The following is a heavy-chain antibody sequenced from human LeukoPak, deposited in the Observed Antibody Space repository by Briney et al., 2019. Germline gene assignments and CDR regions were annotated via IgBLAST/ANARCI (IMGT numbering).Heavy chain of an antibody. Sequence: GGFLRLSCAASGFTVSSNYMTWVRQAPGQGLEWVSVIYFGGTTYYADSVKGRFTISRDNSKNTVYLQMNSLRVEDTAVYYCARGDGVYVYWGQGTLVTVSS. CDR1: GFTVSSNY. D-gene: IGHD5/OR15-5a*01. V-gene: IGHV3-53*01. J-gene: IGHJ4*02. CDR3: ARGDGVYVY. CDR2: IYFGGTT.